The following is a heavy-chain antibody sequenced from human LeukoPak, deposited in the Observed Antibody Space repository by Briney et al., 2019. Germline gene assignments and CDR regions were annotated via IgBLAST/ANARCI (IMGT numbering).Heavy chain of an antibody. CDR1: GFTFDDYA. V-gene: IGHV3-9*01. Sequence: GGSLRLSCAASGFTFDDYAMHWVRHAPGKGLEWVSGISWNSGSIGYADSVKGRFTISRDNAKNSLYLQMNSLRAEDTALYYCXXXXXLGIVGATTPYFQHWGQGTLVTVSS. J-gene: IGHJ1*01. D-gene: IGHD1-26*01. CDR3: XXXXXLGIVGATTPYFQH. CDR2: ISWNSGSI.